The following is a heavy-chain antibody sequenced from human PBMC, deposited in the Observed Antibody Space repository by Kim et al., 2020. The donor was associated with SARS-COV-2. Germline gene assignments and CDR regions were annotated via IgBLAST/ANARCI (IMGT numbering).Heavy chain of an antibody. CDR2: ISGSGGST. V-gene: IGHV3-23*01. J-gene: IGHJ2*01. D-gene: IGHD3-22*01. CDR1: GFTFSSYA. Sequence: GGSLRLSCAASGFTFSSYAMSWVRQAPGKGLEWVSAISGSGGSTYYADSVKGRFTISRDNSKNTLYLQMNSLRAEDTAVYYCAKEGRRYYYDSSGYYDWYFDLWGRGTLVTVSS. CDR3: AKEGRRYYYDSSGYYDWYFDL.